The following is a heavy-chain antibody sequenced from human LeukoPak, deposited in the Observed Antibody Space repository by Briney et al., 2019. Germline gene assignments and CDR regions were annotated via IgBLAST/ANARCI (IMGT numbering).Heavy chain of an antibody. J-gene: IGHJ4*02. Sequence: GASVKVSCKASGGTFSSYAISWVRQAPGQGLEWMGGIIPIFGTANYAQKFQGRVTITTDESTSTAYMELSSLRSEDTAVYYCATSPASTGFGIFASWGQGTLVTASS. CDR3: ATSPASTGFGIFAS. CDR2: IIPIFGTA. D-gene: IGHD3-16*01. CDR1: GGTFSSYA. V-gene: IGHV1-69*05.